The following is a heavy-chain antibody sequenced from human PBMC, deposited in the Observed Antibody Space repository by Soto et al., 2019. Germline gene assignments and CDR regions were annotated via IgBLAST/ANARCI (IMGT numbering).Heavy chain of an antibody. Sequence: QVQVVQSGAEVKKPGSSVKVSCKVSGGIFTNNAISWVRQAPGQGLEWLGGVIPLFDTAYYAQIFRGRLRISADGATTTAYMELSGLTSADTAVYFRATGGHNDGYNLYHGMDVWGEGTTVTVS. J-gene: IGHJ6*02. CDR2: VIPLFDTA. D-gene: IGHD5-18*01. V-gene: IGHV1-69*01. CDR3: ATGGHNDGYNLYHGMDV. CDR1: GGIFTNNA.